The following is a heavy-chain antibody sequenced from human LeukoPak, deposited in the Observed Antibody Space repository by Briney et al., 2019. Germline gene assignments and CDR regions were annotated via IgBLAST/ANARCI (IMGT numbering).Heavy chain of an antibody. J-gene: IGHJ5*02. CDR2: IYPGDSDT. Sequence: GESLKISCKGTEYSFTSYWIGWVRQMPGKGLEWMGIIYPGDSDTRYSPSFQGQVTISADKSISTAYLQWSSLKASDTAMYYCARHGAVATSLSWFDPWGQGTLVTVSS. V-gene: IGHV5-51*01. D-gene: IGHD5-12*01. CDR3: ARHGAVATSLSWFDP. CDR1: EYSFTSYW.